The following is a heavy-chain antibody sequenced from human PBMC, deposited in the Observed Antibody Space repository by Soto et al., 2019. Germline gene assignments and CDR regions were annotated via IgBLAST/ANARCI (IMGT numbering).Heavy chain of an antibody. CDR1: GFTFNYYW. Sequence: EVQLVESEGGLVQRGGSLRLSCAASGFTFNYYWMHWVRQAPGQGLMWVAHIQNDGSRTTYADSVKGRFTISRVNAKNTMYLRMNSLRAEDTAVYYCARGNLGGFDLWGQGTTVTVSS. V-gene: IGHV3-74*01. CDR2: IQNDGSRT. J-gene: IGHJ3*01. D-gene: IGHD4-4*01. CDR3: ARGNLGGFDL.